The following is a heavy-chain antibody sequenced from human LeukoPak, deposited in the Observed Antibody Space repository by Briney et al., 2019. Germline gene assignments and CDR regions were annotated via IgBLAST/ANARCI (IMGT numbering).Heavy chain of an antibody. Sequence: SETLSLTRTVSGGSISSGDYYWSWIRQPPGKGLEWIGYTYYSGSTYYNPSLKSRVTISVDTSKNQFSLKLSSVTAADTAVYYCARVKWNAFDIWGQGTMVTVSS. CDR1: GGSISSGDYY. J-gene: IGHJ3*02. CDR3: ARVKWNAFDI. D-gene: IGHD1-26*01. V-gene: IGHV4-30-4*01. CDR2: TYYSGST.